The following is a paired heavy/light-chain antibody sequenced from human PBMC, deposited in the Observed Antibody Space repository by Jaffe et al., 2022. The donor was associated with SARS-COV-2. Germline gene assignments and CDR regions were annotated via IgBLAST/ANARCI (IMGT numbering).Light chain of an antibody. CDR2: EVS. Sequence: QSALTQPASVSGSPGQSITISCTGTSSDVGGYNYVSWYQQHPGKAPKLMIYEVSNRPSGVSNRFSGSKSGNTASLTISGLQAEDEADYYCSSYTSSSTHVVFGGGTKLTVL. J-gene: IGLJ2*01. CDR3: SSYTSSSTHVV. V-gene: IGLV2-14*01. CDR1: SSDVGGYNY.
Heavy chain of an antibody. CDR1: GFTFDDYA. J-gene: IGHJ4*02. D-gene: IGHD2-8*01. V-gene: IGHV3-9*01. CDR2: ISWNSGSI. CDR3: AKAGGYCTNGVCPYFDY. Sequence: EVQLVESGGGLVQPGRSLRLSCAASGFTFDDYAMHWVRQAPGKGLEWVSGISWNSGSIGYADSVKGRFTISRDNAKNSLYLQMNSLRAEDTALYYCAKAGGYCTNGVCPYFDYWGQGTLVTVSS.